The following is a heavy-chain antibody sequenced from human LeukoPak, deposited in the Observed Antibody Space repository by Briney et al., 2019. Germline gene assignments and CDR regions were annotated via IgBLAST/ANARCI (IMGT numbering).Heavy chain of an antibody. D-gene: IGHD3-16*01. CDR3: ARVLGQTYSFDY. CDR1: GVSISNYY. Sequence: SETLSLTCTVSGVSISNYYWSWIRQPPGKGLEWIGYIYYSGSTNYNPSLKSRVTISVDTSKNQFSLKLSSVTAADTAVYYCARVLGQTYSFDYWGQGTLVTVSS. J-gene: IGHJ4*02. V-gene: IGHV4-59*01. CDR2: IYYSGST.